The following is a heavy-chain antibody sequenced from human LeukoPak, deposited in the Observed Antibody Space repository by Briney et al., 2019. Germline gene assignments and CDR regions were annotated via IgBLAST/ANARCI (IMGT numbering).Heavy chain of an antibody. CDR3: ARGRTFDN. J-gene: IGHJ4*02. CDR1: GDSISSYY. Sequence: SETLSLTCTISGDSISSYYWSWIRQPPGKGLEWIGNIYDRGSTKYNPSLKSRVAISVDTSKNQFSLRLSSVTAADTAVYYCARGRTFDNWGQGTLVTVSS. V-gene: IGHV4-59*01. CDR2: IYDRGST.